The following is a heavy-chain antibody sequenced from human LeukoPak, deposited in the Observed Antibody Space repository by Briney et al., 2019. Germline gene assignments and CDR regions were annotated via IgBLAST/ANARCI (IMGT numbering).Heavy chain of an antibody. D-gene: IGHD3-10*01. CDR1: GGSISSYY. CDR2: IYYSGST. CDR3: ARWSFGVIDY. V-gene: IGHV4-59*01. J-gene: IGHJ4*02. Sequence: PSETLSLTCTVSGGSISSYYWSWLRQPPGKGLEWIGYIYYSGSTNYNPSLKSRVTISVDTSKNQFSLKLSSVTAADTAVYYCARWSFGVIDYWGQGTLVTVSS.